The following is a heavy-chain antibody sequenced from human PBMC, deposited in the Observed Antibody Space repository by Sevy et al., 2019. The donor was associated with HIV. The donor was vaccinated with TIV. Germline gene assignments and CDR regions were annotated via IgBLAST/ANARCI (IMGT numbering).Heavy chain of an antibody. J-gene: IGHJ6*02. Sequence: ASVKVSCKASGYTFTSYDINWVRQATGQGLEWMGWMNPNGGNTGYAQKFQGRVTMTRNTSISTAYMELSSLRSEDTAVYYCARFLSTSYYYYSAMDVWGQGTTVTVSS. CDR3: ARFLSTSYYYYSAMDV. D-gene: IGHD2-2*01. V-gene: IGHV1-8*01. CDR2: MNPNGGNT. CDR1: GYTFTSYD.